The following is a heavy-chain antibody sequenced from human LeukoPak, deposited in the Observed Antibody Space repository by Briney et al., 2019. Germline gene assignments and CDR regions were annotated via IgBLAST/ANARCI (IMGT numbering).Heavy chain of an antibody. CDR1: GYPFTGYY. V-gene: IGHV1-2*02. J-gene: IGHJ3*02. Sequence: ASVKVSCKASGYPFTGYYLHWVRQAPGQGLEWMGWINPNSGGTNYAQNFQGRVTMTRDTSISTAYMELSRLRSDDTAVYYCARACCGGGSTESFDIWGQGTMVTVSS. CDR3: ARACCGGGSTESFDI. CDR2: INPNSGGT. D-gene: IGHD2-21*01.